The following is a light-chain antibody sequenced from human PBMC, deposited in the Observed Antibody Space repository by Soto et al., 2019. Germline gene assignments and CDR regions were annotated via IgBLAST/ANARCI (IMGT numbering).Light chain of an antibody. CDR1: SSDVGLYDY. J-gene: IGLJ1*01. CDR3: SSYTSDSSYV. V-gene: IGLV2-14*01. Sequence: SALTQPASVSGSPGQSITISCTGTSSDVGLYDYVSWYQQHPGKAPQLMIYAVSNRPSGVSNRFSASKSGNTAYLFISGLQAEDEADYYCSSYTSDSSYVFGSGTKVTVL. CDR2: AVS.